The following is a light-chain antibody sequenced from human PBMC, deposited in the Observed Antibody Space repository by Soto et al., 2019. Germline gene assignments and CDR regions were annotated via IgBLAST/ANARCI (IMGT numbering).Light chain of an antibody. CDR3: ATWDDSLNAAV. J-gene: IGLJ7*01. Sequence: QPVLTQPPSASGAPGQRISISCSGSSSNIGGNTVNWYQQVPGMAPKLLIYTKNQRPSGVPDRFSGSKSGTSASLAISGLQSEDEADYYCATWDDSLNAAVFGGGTQLTVL. V-gene: IGLV1-44*01. CDR2: TKN. CDR1: SSNIGGNT.